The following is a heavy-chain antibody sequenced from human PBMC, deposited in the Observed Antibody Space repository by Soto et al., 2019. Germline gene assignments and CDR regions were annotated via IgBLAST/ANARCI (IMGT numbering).Heavy chain of an antibody. V-gene: IGHV1-2*02. Sequence: ASVKVSCKASGYTFTGYYMHWVRQAPGQRLEWMGLINPNSGGTNYAQKFQGRVTMTRDTSISTAYMELSSVTAADTAVYYCARHLYDYIWGSYRKRYYYYYMDVWGKGTTVTVSS. CDR3: ARHLYDYIWGSYRKRYYYYYMDV. CDR1: GYTFTGYY. CDR2: INPNSGGT. J-gene: IGHJ6*03. D-gene: IGHD3-16*02.